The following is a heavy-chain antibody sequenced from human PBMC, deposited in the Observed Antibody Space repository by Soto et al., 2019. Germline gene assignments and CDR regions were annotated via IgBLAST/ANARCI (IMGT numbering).Heavy chain of an antibody. CDR1: GGSISSGDYY. J-gene: IGHJ6*02. V-gene: IGHV4-30-4*01. CDR3: ARASSGSYSPFMDV. CDR2: IYYSGST. D-gene: IGHD3-22*01. Sequence: SETLSLTCTVSGGSISSGDYYWSWIRQPPGKGLEWIGYIYYSGSTYYNPSLKSRVTISVDTSKNQFSLKLSSVTAADTAVYYCARASSGSYSPFMDVWGQGTTVTSP.